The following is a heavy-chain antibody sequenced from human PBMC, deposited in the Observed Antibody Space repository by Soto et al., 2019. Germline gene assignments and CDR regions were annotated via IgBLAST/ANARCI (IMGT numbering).Heavy chain of an antibody. D-gene: IGHD6-13*01. CDR1: GFTFSSYW. CDR3: GLAEAAAGVDY. Sequence: EVQLVESGGGLVQPGGSLRLSCAASGFTFSSYWMHWVRQVPGKGLVLVSRINSDGSSTSYADSVKGRFTISRDNAKDTLYLQMNSLRVDDTAVYYCGLAEAAAGVDYWGQGTLVTVS. V-gene: IGHV3-74*01. CDR2: INSDGSST. J-gene: IGHJ4*02.